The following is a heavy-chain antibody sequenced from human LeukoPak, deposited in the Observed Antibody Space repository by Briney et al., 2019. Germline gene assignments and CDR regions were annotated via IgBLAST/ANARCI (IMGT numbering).Heavy chain of an antibody. CDR1: GGTFSSYA. CDR2: IIPIFGTA. D-gene: IGHD2-21*01. J-gene: IGHJ4*02. CDR3: ARGLYCGGDCYYYFDY. Sequence: SMKASCKASGGTFSSYAISWVRQAPGQGLEWMGGIIPIFGTANYAQKFQGRVTITADESTSTAYMELSSLRSEDTAVYYCARGLYCGGDCYYYFDYWGQGTLVTVSS. V-gene: IGHV1-69*13.